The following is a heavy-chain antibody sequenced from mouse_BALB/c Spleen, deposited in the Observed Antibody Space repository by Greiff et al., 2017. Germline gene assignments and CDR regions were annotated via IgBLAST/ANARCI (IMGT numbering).Heavy chain of an antibody. D-gene: IGHD1-1*02. CDR2: IDPENGNT. J-gene: IGHJ4*01. CDR1: GFNIKDYY. Sequence: VQLQQSGAELVRPGALVKLSCKASGFNIKDYYMHWVKQRPEQGLEWIGWIDPENGNTIYDPKFQGKASITADTSSNTAYLQLSSLTSEDTAVYYCAIGGPYAMDYWGQGTSVTVSS. CDR3: AIGGPYAMDY. V-gene: IGHV14-1*02.